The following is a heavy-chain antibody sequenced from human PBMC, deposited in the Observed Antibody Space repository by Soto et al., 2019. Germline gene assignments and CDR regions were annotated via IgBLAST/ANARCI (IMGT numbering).Heavy chain of an antibody. D-gene: IGHD6-13*01. CDR2: ISYDGSNK. Sequence: GSLRLSCAASGFTFSSYGMHWVRQAPGKGLEWVAVISYDGSNKYYADSVKGRFTIPRDNSKNTLYLQMNSLRAEDTAVYYCAKDSSSWYTLGYYYYMDVWGKGTTVTVSS. CDR1: GFTFSSYG. J-gene: IGHJ6*03. V-gene: IGHV3-30*18. CDR3: AKDSSSWYTLGYYYYMDV.